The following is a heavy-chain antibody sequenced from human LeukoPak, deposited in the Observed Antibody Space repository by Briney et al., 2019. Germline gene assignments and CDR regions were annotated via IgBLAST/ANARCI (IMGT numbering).Heavy chain of an antibody. D-gene: IGHD5-24*01. Sequence: VGTLRLSCAASGFTFSSYGMSSVRQSGGNGLECFSGISGSGGGTYYADSVKGRFTISRVNSKNTLYLPMSSLRSAVTAGYYCGKHVEMATIVVDYWGQGTLVTVSS. V-gene: IGHV3-23*01. CDR2: ISGSGGGT. J-gene: IGHJ4*02. CDR3: GKHVEMATIVVDY. CDR1: GFTFSSYG.